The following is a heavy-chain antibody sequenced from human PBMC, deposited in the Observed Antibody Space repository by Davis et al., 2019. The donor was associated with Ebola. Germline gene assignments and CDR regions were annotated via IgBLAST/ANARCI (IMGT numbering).Heavy chain of an antibody. Sequence: SETLSLTCTVSGGSISSSSYYWGWIRQPPGKGLEWVGEINHSGSTNYNPSLKSRVTISVDTSKNQFSLKLSSVTAADTAVYYCARETYYYYGMDVWGQGTTVTVSS. J-gene: IGHJ6*02. V-gene: IGHV4-39*07. CDR1: GGSISSSSYY. CDR2: INHSGST. CDR3: ARETYYYYGMDV.